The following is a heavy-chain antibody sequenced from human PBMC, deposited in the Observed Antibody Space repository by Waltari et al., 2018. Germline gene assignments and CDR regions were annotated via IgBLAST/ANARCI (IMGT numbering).Heavy chain of an antibody. J-gene: IGHJ6*02. CDR1: GGTFSSYA. D-gene: IGHD4-4*01. CDR3: ARDPIMTTVTTYYYYGMDV. V-gene: IGHV1-69*01. CDR2: IIPIFGTA. Sequence: QVQLVQSGAEVKKPGSSVKVSCKASGGTFSSYAISWVRQAPGQRLAWMGGIIPIFGTANYAQKFQGRVTITADESTSTAYMELSSLRSEDTAVYYCARDPIMTTVTTYYYYGMDVWGQGTTVTVSS.